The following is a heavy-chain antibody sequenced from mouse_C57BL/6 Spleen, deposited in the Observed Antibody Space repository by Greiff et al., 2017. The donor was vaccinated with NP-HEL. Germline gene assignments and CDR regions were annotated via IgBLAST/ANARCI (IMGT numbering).Heavy chain of an antibody. CDR2: IDPSDSYT. CDR1: GYTFTSYW. D-gene: IGHD1-1*01. J-gene: IGHJ4*01. Sequence: VQLQQPGAELVMPGASVKLSCKASGYTFTSYWMHWVKQRPGQGLEWIGEIDPSDSYTNYNQKFKGKSTLTVDKSSSTAYMQLSSLTSEDSAVYYCARRYGPYAMDYWGQGTSVTVSS. V-gene: IGHV1-69*01. CDR3: ARRYGPYAMDY.